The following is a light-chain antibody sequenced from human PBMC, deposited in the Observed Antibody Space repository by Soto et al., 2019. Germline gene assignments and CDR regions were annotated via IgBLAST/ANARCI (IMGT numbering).Light chain of an antibody. CDR2: GAS. CDR1: QSVSIN. Sequence: EIVMTQSPATLSVSPGERVTLSCGASQSVSINLAWYQQKPGQAPRLLIYGASTRATGLPDGFSGSGSGTEFTLTITSLQSEDSAVYYCQHRMNWPLTFGQGTRLEIK. V-gene: IGKV3-15*01. J-gene: IGKJ5*01. CDR3: QHRMNWPLT.